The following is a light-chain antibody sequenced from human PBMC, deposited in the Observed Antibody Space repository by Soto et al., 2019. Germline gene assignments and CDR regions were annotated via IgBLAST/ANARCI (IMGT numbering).Light chain of an antibody. Sequence: ETVMTQSPATLSVSPGERATLSCRASQSVDSTLAWYQQKPGQAPRLLIHSASARAPGFPARFSASGSGPEFTLTISSLQSEDFAVYYCQQYNNWPWTFGQGTKVEI. CDR1: QSVDST. CDR3: QQYNNWPWT. V-gene: IGKV3-15*01. J-gene: IGKJ1*01. CDR2: SAS.